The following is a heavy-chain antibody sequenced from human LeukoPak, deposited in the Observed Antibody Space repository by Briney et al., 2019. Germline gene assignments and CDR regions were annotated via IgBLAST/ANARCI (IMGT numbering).Heavy chain of an antibody. D-gene: IGHD1-7*01. J-gene: IGHJ4*02. CDR3: AKDLTGTTTDY. CDR2: ISYDGSNK. V-gene: IGHV3-30*18. CDR1: GYTFTAYY. Sequence: SCKASGYTFTAYYMHWVRQAPGKGLEWVAVISYDGSNKYYADSVKGRFTISRDNSKNTLYLQMNSLRAEDTAVYYCAKDLTGTTTDYWGQGTLVTVSS.